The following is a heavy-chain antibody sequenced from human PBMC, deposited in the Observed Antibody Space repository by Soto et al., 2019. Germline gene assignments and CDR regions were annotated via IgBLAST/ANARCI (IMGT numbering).Heavy chain of an antibody. V-gene: IGHV4-4*07. Sequence: ETLSLTCTVSGGSISSYYWSWIRQPAGKGLQWIGRIYTSGSTNYNPSLKSRVTMSADTSKNQFSLKLSSVTAADTAVYYCARACSSTSCYDVFDSWGQGTLVTVSS. CDR3: ARACSSTSCYDVFDS. CDR1: GGSISSYY. J-gene: IGHJ4*02. CDR2: IYTSGST. D-gene: IGHD2-2*01.